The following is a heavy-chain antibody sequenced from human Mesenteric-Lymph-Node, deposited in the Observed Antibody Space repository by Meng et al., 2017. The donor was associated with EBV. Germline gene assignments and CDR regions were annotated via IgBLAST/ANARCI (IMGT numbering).Heavy chain of an antibody. D-gene: IGHD3-9*01. CDR3: VRDHRTLTGSLDP. Sequence: QGQVVQSGAEVKKPGASVKVSCKASGYTFIAYYMHWVRQAPGQGLEWMGRINPNSGGTNYAEKFQDRVTMTRDTSISTVYMELSGLRSDDTAVYYCVRDHRTLTGSLDPWGQGTLVTVSS. CDR1: GYTFIAYY. CDR2: INPNSGGT. J-gene: IGHJ5*02. V-gene: IGHV1-2*06.